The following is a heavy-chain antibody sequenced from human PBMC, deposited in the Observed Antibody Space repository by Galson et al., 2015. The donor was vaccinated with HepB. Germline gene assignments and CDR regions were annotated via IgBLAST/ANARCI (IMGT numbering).Heavy chain of an antibody. J-gene: IGHJ4*02. D-gene: IGHD6-6*01. V-gene: IGHV3-7*01. CDR3: ARETSSIAARAGFDY. CDR2: IKQDGSEK. CDR1: GFTFSSYW. Sequence: SLRLSCAASGFTFSSYWMSWVRQAPGKGLEWVANIKQDGSEKYYVDSVKGRFTISRDNAKNSLYLQMNSLRAEDTAVYYCARETSSIAARAGFDYWGQGTLVTVSS.